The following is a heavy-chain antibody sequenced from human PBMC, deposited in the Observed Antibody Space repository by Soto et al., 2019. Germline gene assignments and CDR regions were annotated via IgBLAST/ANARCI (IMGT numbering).Heavy chain of an antibody. D-gene: IGHD3-3*01. V-gene: IGHV3-23*01. Sequence: GGSLRLSCVASGFTLSNYAMSWVRQAPGKGLEWVSNIGGTGGSTYYADSVKGRFSISRDNSKNTLYLQMNSLRVEDTAVYYCAKTYDFSYAVDVWGQGTTVTVSS. CDR1: GFTLSNYA. CDR2: IGGTGGST. CDR3: AKTYDFSYAVDV. J-gene: IGHJ6*02.